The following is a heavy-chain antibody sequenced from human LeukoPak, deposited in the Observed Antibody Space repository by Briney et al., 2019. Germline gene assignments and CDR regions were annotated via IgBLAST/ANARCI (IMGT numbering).Heavy chain of an antibody. CDR1: GCTFSSYG. V-gene: IGHV3-30*18. CDR2: ISYDGSNK. D-gene: IGHD5-12*01. CDR3: AKENLVATILRY. J-gene: IGHJ4*02. Sequence: GGSLRLSCAASGCTFSSYGMHWVRQAPGKGLEGVAVISYDGSNKYYADSVKGRFTISRDNSKNTLYLQMNSLRAEDTAVYYCAKENLVATILRYWGQGTLVTVSS.